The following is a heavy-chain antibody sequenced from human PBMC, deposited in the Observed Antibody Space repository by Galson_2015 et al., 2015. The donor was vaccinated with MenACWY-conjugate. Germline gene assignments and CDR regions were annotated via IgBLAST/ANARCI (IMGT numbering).Heavy chain of an antibody. Sequence: SLRLSCAASGFSFDDSAMSWVRQAPGKGLEWVSGINWNGDRTSYGDSVRGRFTISRDNSMNTLYLQMNSLRAEDTAIYYCAKEKLEYYSHGFHRFDIWG. V-gene: IGHV3-20*04. J-gene: IGHJ3*02. D-gene: IGHD2/OR15-2a*01. CDR3: AKEKLEYYSHGFHRFDI. CDR2: INWNGDRT. CDR1: GFSFDDSA.